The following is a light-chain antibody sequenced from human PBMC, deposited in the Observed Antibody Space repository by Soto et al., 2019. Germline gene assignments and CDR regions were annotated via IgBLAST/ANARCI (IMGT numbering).Light chain of an antibody. Sequence: EIVLTQSPGTLSLSPGERATLYCRASQSVGSSLSWYQQKPGQAPRLLFYGASSRATGIPDRFSGSGSGTDFTLTISRLEAEDFAVYYCQQYGSSPEWTFGQGTKGDIK. V-gene: IGKV3-20*01. CDR1: QSVGSS. J-gene: IGKJ1*01. CDR2: GAS. CDR3: QQYGSSPEWT.